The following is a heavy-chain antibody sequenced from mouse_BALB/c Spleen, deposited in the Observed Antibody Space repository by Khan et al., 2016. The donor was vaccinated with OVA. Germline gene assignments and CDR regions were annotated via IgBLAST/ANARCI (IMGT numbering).Heavy chain of an antibody. V-gene: IGHV1-7*01. CDR3: ARDRIDY. CDR2: INPTSGYT. CDR1: GYTFTTYW. J-gene: IGHJ2*01. Sequence: QIQLVQSGTELAKPGASVKMSCKASGYTFTTYWMHWVKQRPGQGLEWIGYINPTSGYTDYNEKFKDKATLSADKSSSTAYMQLSSLTSEDSAVYYCARDRIDYWGQGTTLTGSS.